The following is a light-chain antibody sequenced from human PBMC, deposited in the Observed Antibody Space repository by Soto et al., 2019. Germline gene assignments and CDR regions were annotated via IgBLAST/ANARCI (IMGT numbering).Light chain of an antibody. CDR2: ETS. Sequence: QSVLTQPASVSGSPGQSVTISCTGTSSAFGTYDFVSWYQHHPGKVPKVIIYETSKRPSGVSDRFSGSKSGNTASLTISGLQAEDEADYYCFSFTSSHNHVSGSGTKVTV. CDR3: FSFTSSHNHV. CDR1: SSAFGTYDF. J-gene: IGLJ1*01. V-gene: IGLV2-23*01.